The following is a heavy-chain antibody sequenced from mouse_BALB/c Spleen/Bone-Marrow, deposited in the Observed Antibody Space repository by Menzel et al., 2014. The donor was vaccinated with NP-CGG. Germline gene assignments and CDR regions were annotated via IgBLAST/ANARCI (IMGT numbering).Heavy chain of an antibody. CDR2: IRNKAYDYTT. CDR3: ARFPMDY. CDR1: GFTFTDSY. V-gene: IGHV7-3*02. Sequence: EVKLMESGGGLVQPGGSLRLSCTTSGFTFTDSYMSWVRQPPGKALEWLGFIRNKAYDYTTEYGASVKGRFTISRDSSQSILYLQMNTLRPEDSATYYCARFPMDYWGQGTSVTVSS. J-gene: IGHJ4*01.